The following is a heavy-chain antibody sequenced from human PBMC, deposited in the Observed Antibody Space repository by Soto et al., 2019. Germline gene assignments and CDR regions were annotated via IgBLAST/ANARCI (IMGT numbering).Heavy chain of an antibody. CDR1: GGSFSGYY. CDR2: INHSGST. Sequence: PSETLSLTCAVYGGSFSGYYWSWIRQPPGKGLEWIGEINHSGSTNYNPSVKSRVTISVDTSKNQFSLNLNSVTAADTAVYYCASQSLKAGWFDPWGQGTLVTV. CDR3: ASQSLKAGWFDP. J-gene: IGHJ5*02. V-gene: IGHV4-34*01.